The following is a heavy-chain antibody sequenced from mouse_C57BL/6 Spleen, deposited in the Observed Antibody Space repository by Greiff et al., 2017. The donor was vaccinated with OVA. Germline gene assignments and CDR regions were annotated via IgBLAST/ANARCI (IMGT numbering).Heavy chain of an antibody. CDR3: TDVIYYYGSSYAWFAY. V-gene: IGHV6-3*01. CDR1: GFTFSNYW. J-gene: IGHJ3*01. D-gene: IGHD1-1*01. CDR2: IRLKSDNYAT. Sequence: EVKLVESGGGLVQPGGSMKLSCVASGFTFSNYWMNWVRQSPEKGLEWVAQIRLKSDNYATHYAESVKGRFTISRDDSKSSVYRQMNNLRAEDTGIYYCTDVIYYYGSSYAWFAYWGQGTLVTVSA.